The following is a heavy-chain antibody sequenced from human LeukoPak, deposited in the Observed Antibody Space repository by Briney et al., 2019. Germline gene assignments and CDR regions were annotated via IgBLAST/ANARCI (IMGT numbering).Heavy chain of an antibody. CDR3: AKRGGRCSSTSCLIDY. D-gene: IGHD2-2*01. J-gene: IGHJ4*02. CDR2: RSYDGSNK. Sequence: GRSLRLSCAASGFTLSSYAMHWVRQAPGNGLEWVAVRSYDGSNKYYADSVKGRFTICRDNSKNTLYLQMNSLRAEDTAVYYCAKRGGRCSSTSCLIDYWGQGTLVTVSS. CDR1: GFTLSSYA. V-gene: IGHV3-30-3*02.